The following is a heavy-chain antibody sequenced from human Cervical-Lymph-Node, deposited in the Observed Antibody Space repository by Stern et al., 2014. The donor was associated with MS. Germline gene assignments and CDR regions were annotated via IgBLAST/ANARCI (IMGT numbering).Heavy chain of an antibody. CDR1: GYTFSSYA. J-gene: IGHJ4*02. CDR2: ISDDGNTK. Sequence: VQLVESGGGVVQPGRSLRLSCAASGYTFSSYAMHWVRQAPGKGLEFVAFISDDGNTKFYADSLKGRFTISRDDSKNTLYMQLNTLRPEDTAVYYCAGEPSGTYPGYFDNWGQGTLVTVSS. V-gene: IGHV3-30*03. CDR3: AGEPSGTYPGYFDN. D-gene: IGHD1-26*01.